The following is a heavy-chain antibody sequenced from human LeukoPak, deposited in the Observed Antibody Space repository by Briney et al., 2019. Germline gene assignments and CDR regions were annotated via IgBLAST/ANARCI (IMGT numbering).Heavy chain of an antibody. CDR2: ISSSSSYI. CDR3: ARDVLTYYYDSSGSRTGRDY. D-gene: IGHD3-22*01. V-gene: IGHV3-21*01. CDR1: GSTFSSYS. Sequence: GGSLRLSCAASGSTFSSYSMNWVRQAPGKGLEWVSSISSSSSYIYYADSVKGRFTISRDNAKNSLYLQMNSLRAEDTAVYYCARDVLTYYYDSSGSRTGRDYWGQGTLVTVSS. J-gene: IGHJ4*02.